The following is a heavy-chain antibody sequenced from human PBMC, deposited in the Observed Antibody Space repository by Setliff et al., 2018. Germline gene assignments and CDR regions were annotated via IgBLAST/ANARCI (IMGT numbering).Heavy chain of an antibody. J-gene: IGHJ4*02. D-gene: IGHD3-22*01. CDR1: GYTFTNYG. V-gene: IGHV1-18*01. CDR3: ARINFYVSSGHYYAPDY. Sequence: ASVKVSCKASGYTFTNYGITWVRQAPGQGLEWMGWINNYNTNTNYAQKLQGRVAMTTDTSTSTAYMELRSLRSDDSAVYYCARINFYVSSGHYYAPDYWGQGTLVTVPQ. CDR2: INNYNTNT.